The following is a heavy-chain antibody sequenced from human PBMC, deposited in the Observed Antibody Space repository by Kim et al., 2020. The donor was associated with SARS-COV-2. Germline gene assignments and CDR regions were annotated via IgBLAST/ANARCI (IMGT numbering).Heavy chain of an antibody. CDR1: GFTFSSYE. CDR2: ISSSGSTI. D-gene: IGHD2-15*01. Sequence: GGSLRLSCAASGFTFSSYEMNWVRQAPGKGLEWVSYISSSGSTIYYADSVKGRFTISRDNAKNSLYLQMNSLRAEDTAVYYCARDSVVVAAWYFDLWGRGTLVTVSS. J-gene: IGHJ2*01. V-gene: IGHV3-48*03. CDR3: ARDSVVVAAWYFDL.